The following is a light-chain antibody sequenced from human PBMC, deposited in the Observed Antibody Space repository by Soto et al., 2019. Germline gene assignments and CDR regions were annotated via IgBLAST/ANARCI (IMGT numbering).Light chain of an antibody. CDR1: RSNIGAGYD. Sequence: QSVLTQPPSVSGAPGQRGTISCTGSRSNIGAGYDVHWYQQLPGTAPKVLIYGDNNRPSGVPDRFSGSKSGTSASLAITGLQAVDEADYYCQSYDSSLSALVFGGGTKLTVL. CDR3: QSYDSSLSALV. V-gene: IGLV1-40*01. J-gene: IGLJ3*02. CDR2: GDN.